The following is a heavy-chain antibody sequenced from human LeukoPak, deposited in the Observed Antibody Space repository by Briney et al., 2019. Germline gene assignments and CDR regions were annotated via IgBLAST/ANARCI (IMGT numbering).Heavy chain of an antibody. CDR2: IIGGGDAT. CDR3: AKDKGPVTADRPRFDY. D-gene: IGHD4-17*01. CDR1: GFTFNNNA. V-gene: IGHV3-23*01. Sequence: GGSLRLSCATSGFTFNNNAMTWCVRHPARERLECLGIIGGGDATEDTDSVKGRFTISRDNSKNTLYLQVNSLRAEDTAIYYCAKDKGPVTADRPRFDYWGQGTLVTVSS. J-gene: IGHJ4*02.